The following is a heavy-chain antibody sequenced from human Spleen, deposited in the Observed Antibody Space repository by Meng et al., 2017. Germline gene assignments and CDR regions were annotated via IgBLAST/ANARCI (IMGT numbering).Heavy chain of an antibody. CDR2: ISSGDGTL. D-gene: IGHD2-15*01. J-gene: IGHJ3*02. Sequence: GGSLRLSCGASGFRFSSYEMNWVRQAPGKGLEWISYISSGDGTLYYADSVKGRFTISRDNAQNSLYLQMNSLRAEDTAVYYCARDLGYCTGGICYSGGFDMWGQGTMVTVSS. V-gene: IGHV3-48*03. CDR3: ARDLGYCTGGICYSGGFDM. CDR1: GFRFSSYE.